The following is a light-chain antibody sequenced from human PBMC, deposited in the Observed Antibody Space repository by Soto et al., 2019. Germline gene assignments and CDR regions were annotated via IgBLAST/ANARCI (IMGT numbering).Light chain of an antibody. CDR2: KAS. CDR1: QSISSW. J-gene: IGKJ1*01. CDR3: QQYNSYSGWT. Sequence: DIQMTQSPSTLSASVGDEVTITCRASQSISSWLAWYQQKPGKAPKLLIYKASSLESGVPSRFSGSASGTEFTLTISSLQPDDFATYYCQQYNSYSGWTFGQGTKVEIK. V-gene: IGKV1-5*03.